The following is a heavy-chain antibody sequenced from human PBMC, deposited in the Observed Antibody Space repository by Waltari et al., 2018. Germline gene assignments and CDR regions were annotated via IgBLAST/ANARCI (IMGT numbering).Heavy chain of an antibody. CDR1: GITFSTHW. J-gene: IGHJ4*02. CDR3: TRGGDDSSWYWRN. V-gene: IGHV3-7*01. CDR2: INQDGSEK. D-gene: IGHD6-13*01. Sequence: EVQLVESGGGLVQPGGSLRLSCSASGITFSTHWMTWVRQAPGKGLEWVANINQDGSEKYSVESVKGRFTISRDNAKNSLYLQLNSLRADDTAVYYCTRGGDDSSWYWRNWGQGTLVTVSS.